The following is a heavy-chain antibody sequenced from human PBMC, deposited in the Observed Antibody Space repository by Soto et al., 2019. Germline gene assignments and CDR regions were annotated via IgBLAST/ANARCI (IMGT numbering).Heavy chain of an antibody. CDR1: GFTFSTYG. Sequence: GGSLRLSCAASGFTFSTYGMHWVRQAPGKGLEWVALISSDGGNKYYGDSVKGRFVISRDNAKTSLYLQMNSLRPEDTAVYYCARERVVNYTDYYFDYWGHGTLVTVSS. V-gene: IGHV3-30*03. CDR2: ISSDGGNK. CDR3: ARERVVNYTDYYFDY. J-gene: IGHJ4*01. D-gene: IGHD3-16*02.